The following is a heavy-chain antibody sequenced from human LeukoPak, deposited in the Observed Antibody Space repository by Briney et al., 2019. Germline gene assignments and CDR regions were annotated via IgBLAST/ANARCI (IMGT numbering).Heavy chain of an antibody. CDR2: INPNTGAT. J-gene: IGHJ4*02. D-gene: IGHD6-19*01. Sequence: ASVRVSRKPSGYTFTGYYLHWVRQAPGQALQWMGWINPNTGATMYSQNFQGRVTMSRDTSSSTAYMDLSYLRSDDTAVYCARDRVGSGWPRPFYFEFWGQGTLVTVSS. V-gene: IGHV1-2*02. CDR3: ARDRVGSGWPRPFYFEF. CDR1: GYTFTGYY.